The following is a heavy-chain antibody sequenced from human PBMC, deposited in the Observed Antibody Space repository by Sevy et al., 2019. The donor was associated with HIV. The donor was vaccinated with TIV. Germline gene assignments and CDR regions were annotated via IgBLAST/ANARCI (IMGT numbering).Heavy chain of an antibody. CDR1: GGSISSYY. V-gene: IGHV4-59*01. D-gene: IGHD1-26*01. CDR2: IYYSGST. CDR3: ARGQGIVGALDY. Sequence: SETLSLTCTVSGGSISSYYWSWIRQPPGKGLEWIGYIYYSGSTNYNPSLKSRVTISVDTSKNQFSLKLSSVTAADTTVYYCARGQGIVGALDYWGQGTLVTVSS. J-gene: IGHJ4*02.